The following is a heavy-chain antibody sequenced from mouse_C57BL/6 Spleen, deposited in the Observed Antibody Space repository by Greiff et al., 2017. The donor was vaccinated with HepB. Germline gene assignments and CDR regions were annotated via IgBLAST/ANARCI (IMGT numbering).Heavy chain of an antibody. CDR2: IDPSDSYT. V-gene: IGHV1-50*01. Sequence: VQLQQPGAELVKPGASVKLSCKASGYTFTSYWMQWVKQRPGQGLEWIGEIDPSDSYTNYNQKFKGKATLTVDTSSSTAYMQLSSLTSEDSAVYYCARRKENFDYWGQGTTLSLL. CDR1: GYTFTSYW. CDR3: ARRKENFDY. J-gene: IGHJ2*01.